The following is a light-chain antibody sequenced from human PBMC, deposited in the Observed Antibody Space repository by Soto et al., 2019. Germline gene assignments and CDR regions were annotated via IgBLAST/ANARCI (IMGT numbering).Light chain of an antibody. V-gene: IGKV1-5*01. J-gene: IGKJ1*01. CDR1: QSISDW. CDR3: QPYNRYS. CDR2: DIS. Sequence: DIQMTQSPSTLSASVGDRVTITCRASQSISDWLAWYQQKPGKAPKLLIYDISNLEIGVPSRFSGSGSGTEFTLTISGLQPDDFATYYCQPYNRYSFGQGNKVEIK.